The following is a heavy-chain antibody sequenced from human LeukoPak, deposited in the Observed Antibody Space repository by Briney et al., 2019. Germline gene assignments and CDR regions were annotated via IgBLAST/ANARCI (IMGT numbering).Heavy chain of an antibody. CDR3: ARRGKMVQPTYYYYMDV. CDR1: GGSFSGYY. CDR2: INHSGST. V-gene: IGHV4-34*01. Sequence: PSETLSLTCAVYGGSFSGYYWSWIRQPPGKGLEWIGEINHSGSTNYNPSLKSRVTISVDTSKNQFSLKLSSVTAADTAVYYCARRGKMVQPTYYYYMDVWGKGTTVIVSS. D-gene: IGHD3-10*01. J-gene: IGHJ6*03.